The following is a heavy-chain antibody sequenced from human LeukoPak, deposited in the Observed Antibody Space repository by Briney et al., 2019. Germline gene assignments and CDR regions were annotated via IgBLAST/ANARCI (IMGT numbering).Heavy chain of an antibody. CDR2: TYYRSNWYN. CDR3: ARALYYDSGRKGMDV. V-gene: IGHV6-1*01. D-gene: IGHD3-10*01. J-gene: IGHJ6*02. Sequence: SQTLSLTCAISGDSVSSNSAAWNWIRQSPSRGLEWLGRTYYRSNWYNDSAVSVKSRITINPDTSKNQFSLHLSSVTPEDTAVYYCARALYYDSGRKGMDVWGQGTTVTVSS. CDR1: GDSVSSNSAA.